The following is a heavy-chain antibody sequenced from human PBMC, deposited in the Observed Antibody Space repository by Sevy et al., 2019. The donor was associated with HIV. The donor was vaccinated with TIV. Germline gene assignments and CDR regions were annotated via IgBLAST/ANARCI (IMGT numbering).Heavy chain of an antibody. D-gene: IGHD6-25*01. CDR2: ISNDGGNT. V-gene: IGHV3-74*01. CDR1: GFTFSDYW. CDR3: PAASQGS. J-gene: IGHJ5*02. Sequence: GGSLRLSCAASGFTFSDYWMHWVRQAPGKGLVWVSHISNDGGNTNYADSVKGRFTISRDNAKNTLYLQMNNLRVEDTARYYCPAASQGSWGQGTLVTVSS.